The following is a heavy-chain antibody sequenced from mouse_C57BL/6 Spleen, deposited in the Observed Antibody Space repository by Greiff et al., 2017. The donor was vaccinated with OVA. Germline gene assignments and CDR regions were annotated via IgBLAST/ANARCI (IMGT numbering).Heavy chain of an antibody. Sequence: QVQLQQSGAELVLLGASVKISCKASGYAFSSYSMNWLKQRPGKGLEWIGQIYPGDGDTNYNGKFKGKATLTADKSSSTAYMQLSSLTSEDSAVYFCARNWDVDWYFDVWGTGTTVTVSS. CDR1: GYAFSSYS. CDR3: ARNWDVDWYFDV. V-gene: IGHV1-80*01. CDR2: IYPGDGDT. J-gene: IGHJ1*03. D-gene: IGHD4-1*01.